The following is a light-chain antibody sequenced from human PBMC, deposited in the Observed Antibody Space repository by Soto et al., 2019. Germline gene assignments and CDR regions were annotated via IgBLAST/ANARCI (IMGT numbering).Light chain of an antibody. Sequence: QSAVTQEPSLSVSPAGTVTLTCGLNSGSVSTDNYPSWYQQTPGQAPRTLIYSTNTRSSGVPDRFSGSILGSKAALTIAGAQADDESDYYCVLYMGRGISMFGGGTKLTVL. CDR3: VLYMGRGISM. CDR2: STN. CDR1: SGSVSTDNY. V-gene: IGLV8-61*01. J-gene: IGLJ3*02.